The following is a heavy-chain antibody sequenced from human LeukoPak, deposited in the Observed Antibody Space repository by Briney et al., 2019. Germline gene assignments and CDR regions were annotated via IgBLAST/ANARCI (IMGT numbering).Heavy chain of an antibody. CDR3: ATVGGSYFDFDY. CDR1: GYTLTELS. Sequence: ASVKVSCKVSGYTLTELSMRWVRQAPGKGLEWMGGFDPEDGETIYAQKFQGRVTMTGDTSTDTAYMELSSLRSEDTAVYYCATVGGSYFDFDYWGQGTLVTVSS. J-gene: IGHJ4*02. D-gene: IGHD1-26*01. CDR2: FDPEDGET. V-gene: IGHV1-24*01.